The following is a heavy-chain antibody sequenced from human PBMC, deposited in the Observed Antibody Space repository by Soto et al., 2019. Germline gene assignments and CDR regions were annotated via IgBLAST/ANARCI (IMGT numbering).Heavy chain of an antibody. V-gene: IGHV3-23*01. CDR1: GFTFSSYA. CDR2: ISGSGGST. Sequence: PGWSLRLSCAASGFTFSSYAMSWVRQAPGKGLEWVSCISGSGGSTYYADSVKGRFTISRDNSKNTPYLQMNSLRAEDTAVYYCARDMDAETTAVDYWGQGTLVTVSS. J-gene: IGHJ4*02. CDR3: ARDMDAETTAVDY. D-gene: IGHD4-17*01.